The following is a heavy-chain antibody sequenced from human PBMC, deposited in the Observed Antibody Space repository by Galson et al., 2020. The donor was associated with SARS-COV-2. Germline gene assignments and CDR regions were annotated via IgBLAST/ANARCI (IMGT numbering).Heavy chain of an antibody. CDR3: ARGDSTWLATYDGMDV. Sequence: GGSLRLSCAASGFTFSSYGMHWVRQAPGKGLEWVAVIWYDGSNKYYADSVKGRFTISRDNSKNTLYLQMNSLRAEDTAVYYCARGDSTWLATYDGMDVWGQGTTVTVSS. V-gene: IGHV3-33*01. J-gene: IGHJ6*02. CDR2: IWYDGSNK. D-gene: IGHD6-19*01. CDR1: GFTFSSYG.